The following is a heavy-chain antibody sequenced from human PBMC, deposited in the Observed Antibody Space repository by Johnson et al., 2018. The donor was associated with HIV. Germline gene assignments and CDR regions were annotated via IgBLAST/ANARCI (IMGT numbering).Heavy chain of an antibody. CDR1: GFTVDDYA. D-gene: IGHD2-15*01. CDR2: ISWNSGSTI. V-gene: IGHV3-9*01. CDR3: ARARWYLGGGSCCAFDI. J-gene: IGHJ3*02. Sequence: EVQLVESGGGLVQPGRSLRLSCAASGFTVDDYAMHWVRQAPGKGLEWVSGISWNSGSTIYYADSVKGRFTISRDNAKNSLYLQMNSLRAEDTAVYYCARARWYLGGGSCCAFDIWGQGTMVTVSS.